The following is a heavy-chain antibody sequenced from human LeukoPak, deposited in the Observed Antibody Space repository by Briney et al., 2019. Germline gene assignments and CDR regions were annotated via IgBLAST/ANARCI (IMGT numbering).Heavy chain of an antibody. CDR1: GYSFTSYW. D-gene: IGHD3-22*01. CDR2: IFPGDSET. V-gene: IGHV5-51*01. Sequence: GESLKISCKVSGYSFTSYWIGWVRQKPGKGLEWMGIIFPGDSETRYSPSFQGQVTISADKSISTAYLQWSSLKASDTAMYYCARRLTYDSRAYYCLDYWGQGTLVTVSS. J-gene: IGHJ4*02. CDR3: ARRLTYDSRAYYCLDY.